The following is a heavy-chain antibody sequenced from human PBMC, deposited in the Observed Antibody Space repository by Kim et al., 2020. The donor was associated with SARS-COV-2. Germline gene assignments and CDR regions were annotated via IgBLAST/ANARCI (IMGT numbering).Heavy chain of an antibody. J-gene: IGHJ6*01. V-gene: IGHV3-7*03. CDR2: IKEDGSDK. D-gene: IGHD2-15*01. Sequence: GGSLRLSCVVSGFNFNTYWMNWVRQAPGKGLEWVANIKEDGSDKNYVDSVRGRFTISRDNVKKELYLQMNSLRAEDTAVYYCARDRAVGTSWPTYYYGM. CDR1: GFNFNTYW. CDR3: ARDRAVGTSWPTYYYGM.